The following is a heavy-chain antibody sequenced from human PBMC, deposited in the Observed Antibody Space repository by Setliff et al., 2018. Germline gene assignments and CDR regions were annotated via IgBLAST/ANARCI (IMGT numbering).Heavy chain of an antibody. Sequence: ASVKVSCKASGYTLSNSILSWVRQAPGQGLEWVGWISAYNGKTNYAHKLQGRVSMTTDTSTGTAYMELRSLRSDDTAVYYCSRLVRFCTTSTCQGASASEHWGQGTLVTVSS. J-gene: IGHJ4*02. CDR2: ISAYNGKT. V-gene: IGHV1-18*01. CDR3: SRLVRFCTTSTCQGASASEH. D-gene: IGHD2-8*01. CDR1: GYTLSNSI.